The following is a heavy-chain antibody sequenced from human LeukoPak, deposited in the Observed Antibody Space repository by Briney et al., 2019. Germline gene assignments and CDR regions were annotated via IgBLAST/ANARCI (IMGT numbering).Heavy chain of an antibody. D-gene: IGHD1-1*01. CDR1: GFTFSSYS. Sequence: GGSLRLSCAASGFTFSSYSMNWVRQAPGKGLEWVSSISSSSSYIYYADSVKGRFTISRDNAKSSLYLQMNSLRAEDTAVYYCARDLQLSDAFDIWGQGTMVTVSS. V-gene: IGHV3-21*01. CDR3: ARDLQLSDAFDI. CDR2: ISSSSSYI. J-gene: IGHJ3*02.